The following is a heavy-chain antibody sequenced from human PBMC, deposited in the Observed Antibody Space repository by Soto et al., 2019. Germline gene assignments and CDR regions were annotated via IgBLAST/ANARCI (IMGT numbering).Heavy chain of an antibody. CDR1: GFTFSDRY. CDR2: SSNKAHSYTT. CDR3: VRGSRGCDY. Sequence: EVQLVESGGGLVPPGGSLRLSCEVSGFTFSDRYMDWVRQAPGRGLEWVGRSSNKAHSYTTEYATSVKGRFTVSRDDAKNLFFLQMNRLKTEDTAVYYCVRGSRGCDYWGQGALVTVSS. J-gene: IGHJ4*02. V-gene: IGHV3-72*01.